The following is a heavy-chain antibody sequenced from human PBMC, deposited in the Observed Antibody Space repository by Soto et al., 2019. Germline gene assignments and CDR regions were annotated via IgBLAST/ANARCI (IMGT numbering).Heavy chain of an antibody. CDR2: ISTYNGNT. V-gene: IGHV1-18*01. CDR3: AREGGGGAFDL. Sequence: ASVKVSCKASGYTFTTYPISWVRQAPGHGLEWMGWISTYNGNTNYAQGLQDRVSMTTDTSTSTAYLELRSLRSDDTAVYFCAREGGGGAFDLCGQGTPVTVSS. CDR1: GYTFTTYP. J-gene: IGHJ4*02. D-gene: IGHD3-10*01.